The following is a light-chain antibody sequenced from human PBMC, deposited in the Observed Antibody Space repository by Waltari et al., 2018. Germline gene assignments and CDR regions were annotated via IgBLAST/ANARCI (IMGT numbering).Light chain of an antibody. V-gene: IGLV5-45*01. J-gene: IGLJ3*02. Sequence: QAVLTQPASLSASPGASASLTCTLRSDINVCTYKIYWYQQRPGSSPQFLLRHRSDSDIKQGSGVPSRFSGSKDASANAGILLISGLQSEDEADYYCMILHNNAXVFGGGTKLTXL. CDR3: MILHNNAXV. CDR2: HRSDSDI. CDR1: SDINVCTYK.